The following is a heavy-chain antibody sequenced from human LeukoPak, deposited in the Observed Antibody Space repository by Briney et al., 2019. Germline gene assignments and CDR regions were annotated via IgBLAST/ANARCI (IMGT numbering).Heavy chain of an antibody. Sequence: SETLSLTCTVSGGSISSYYWGWIRQPPGKGLEWIGSIYYSGSTYYNPSLKSRVTISVDTSKNQFSLKLSSVTAADTAVYYCARGGYYYDSSGYYFFDYWGQGTLVTVSS. CDR2: IYYSGST. D-gene: IGHD3-22*01. J-gene: IGHJ4*02. CDR1: GGSISSYY. V-gene: IGHV4-39*07. CDR3: ARGGYYYDSSGYYFFDY.